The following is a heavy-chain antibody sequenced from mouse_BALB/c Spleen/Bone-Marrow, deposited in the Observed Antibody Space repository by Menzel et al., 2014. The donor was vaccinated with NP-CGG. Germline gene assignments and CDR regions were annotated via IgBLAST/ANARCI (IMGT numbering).Heavy chain of an antibody. CDR3: AKGGNYRYGFDY. J-gene: IGHJ2*01. CDR1: RYTFTSYV. CDR2: INPYNDGT. V-gene: IGHV1-14*01. D-gene: IGHD2-14*01. Sequence: VQLKQSGPELVKPGASVKMSCKASRYTFTSYVMHWVKQKPGQGLEWIGYINPYNDGTKYNEKFKGKATLTSDKSSSTAYMELSSLTSEDSAVYYCAKGGNYRYGFDYWGRGTTLTVSS.